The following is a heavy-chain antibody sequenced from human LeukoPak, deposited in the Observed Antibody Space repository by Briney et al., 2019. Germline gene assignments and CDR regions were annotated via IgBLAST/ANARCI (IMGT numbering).Heavy chain of an antibody. CDR1: GGSFSGYY. CDR3: AGGRLTGTPFDY. D-gene: IGHD1-20*01. CDR2: INHSGST. Sequence: SETLSLTCAVYGGSFSGYYWSWIRQPPGKGLEWIGEINHSGSTNYNPSLKSRVTISVDTSKNQFSLKLSSVTAADTAVYYCAGGRLTGTPFDYWGQGTLVTVSS. J-gene: IGHJ4*02. V-gene: IGHV4-34*01.